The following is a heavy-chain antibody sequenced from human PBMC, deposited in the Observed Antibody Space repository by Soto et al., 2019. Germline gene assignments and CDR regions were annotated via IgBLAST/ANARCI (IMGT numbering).Heavy chain of an antibody. V-gene: IGHV1-69*08. CDR1: GGTFSNDI. Sequence: SVKVSCKTSGGTFSNDIITWVRQAPGQGLEWMGRIIPLLDTTNYAQKFQGRVTITADKSTGTAYMELNRLRSEDTAVYYCVSLGTGYCISTSCPPNPWGQGTLVTVSS. J-gene: IGHJ5*02. CDR3: VSLGTGYCISTSCPPNP. D-gene: IGHD2-2*01. CDR2: IIPLLDTT.